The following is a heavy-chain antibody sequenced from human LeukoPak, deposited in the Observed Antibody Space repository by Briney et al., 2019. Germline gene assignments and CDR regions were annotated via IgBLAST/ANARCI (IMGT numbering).Heavy chain of an antibody. V-gene: IGHV3-7*01. D-gene: IGHD3-22*01. Sequence: GGSLRLSCAASGFTFRSHWMSWVRQAPGKGLEWVANIKQDEIEKHYVDSVKGRFTISRDNAKNSVYLQMDSLRSEDTAVYYCAREGSTMIVHDHWGQGTLVTVSA. CDR2: IKQDEIEK. CDR3: AREGSTMIVHDH. CDR1: GFTFRSHW. J-gene: IGHJ4*02.